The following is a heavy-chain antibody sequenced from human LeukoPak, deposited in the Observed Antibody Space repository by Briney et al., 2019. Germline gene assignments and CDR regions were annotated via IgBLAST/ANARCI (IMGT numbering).Heavy chain of an antibody. CDR2: ISYDGSNK. V-gene: IGHV3-30*01. Sequence: GGSLRLSCAASGFTFSSYAMHWVRQAPGKGLEWVAVISYDGSNKYYADSVKGRFTISRDNSKNTLYLQMNSLRAEDTAVYYYARPRDYGDSDEYYFDYWGQGTLVTVSS. CDR1: GFTFSSYA. D-gene: IGHD4-17*01. J-gene: IGHJ4*02. CDR3: ARPRDYGDSDEYYFDY.